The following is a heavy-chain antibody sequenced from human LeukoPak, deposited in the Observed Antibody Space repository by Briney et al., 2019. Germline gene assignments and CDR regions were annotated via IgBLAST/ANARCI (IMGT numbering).Heavy chain of an antibody. CDR3: AKVAAAGTLYSYYYYMDV. CDR1: GFTVSSNY. D-gene: IGHD6-13*01. V-gene: IGHV4-59*02. J-gene: IGHJ6*03. Sequence: GSLRLSCAASGFTVSSNYMSWVRQPPGKGLEWIGYIYYSGSTNYNPSLKSRVTISVDTSKNQFSLKLSSVTAADTAVYYCAKVAAAGTLYSYYYYMDVWGKGTTVTVSS. CDR2: IYYSGST.